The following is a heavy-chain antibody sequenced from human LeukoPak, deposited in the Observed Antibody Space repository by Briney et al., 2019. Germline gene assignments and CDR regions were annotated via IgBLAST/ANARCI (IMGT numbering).Heavy chain of an antibody. CDR2: IYPGDSDT. CDR3: TRQSQYCSTGTCYGID. V-gene: IGHV5-51*01. D-gene: IGHD2-2*01. J-gene: IGHJ4*02. CDR1: GYSFTSYW. Sequence: GESLKISCKGSGYSFTSYWIGWVRQMPGKGLEWMGIIYPGDSDTRYSPSFQGQVTISADKSISTAYLQWSSLKASDTAIYYCTRQSQYCSTGTCYGIDWGQGTLVAVSS.